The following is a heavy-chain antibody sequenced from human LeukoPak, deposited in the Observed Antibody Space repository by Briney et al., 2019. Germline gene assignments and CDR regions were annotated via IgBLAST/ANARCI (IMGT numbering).Heavy chain of an antibody. CDR1: GFTFSSYA. CDR3: AKTTYYDILTGYQRTFYFDY. V-gene: IGHV3-23*01. J-gene: IGHJ4*02. Sequence: PGGSLRLSCAASGFTFSSYAMSWVRQAPGKGLEWVSAISGSGGSTYYADSVKGRFTISRDNSKNTAYLRMNSLRAEDTAVYYCAKTTYYDILTGYQRTFYFDYWGQGTLVTVSS. CDR2: ISGSGGST. D-gene: IGHD3-9*01.